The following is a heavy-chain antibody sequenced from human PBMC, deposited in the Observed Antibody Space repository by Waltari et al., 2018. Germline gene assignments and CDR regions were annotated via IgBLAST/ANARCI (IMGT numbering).Heavy chain of an antibody. J-gene: IGHJ5*02. D-gene: IGHD2-21*01. CDR3: ARDMWPIGPLKTPHES. Sequence: QVQLVESGGGLVQPGRSLRLSCAASGCNFGTYGMHWVRQAPGQGLEWVASVSFDGTNTDYADSVRGRFTLFRDNSKNTLHLEMTSLRIEDTALYYCARDMWPIGPLKTPHESWGQGTLVTVSS. V-gene: IGHV3-30*03. CDR2: VSFDGTNT. CDR1: GCNFGTYG.